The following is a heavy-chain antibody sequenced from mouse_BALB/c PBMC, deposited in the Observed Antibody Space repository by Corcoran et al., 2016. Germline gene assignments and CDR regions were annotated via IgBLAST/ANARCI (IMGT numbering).Heavy chain of an antibody. CDR2: INPGSGGT. CDR3: ARWTATWYFDV. D-gene: IGHD1-2*01. CDR1: GYAFTNYL. J-gene: IGHJ1*01. V-gene: IGHV1-54*01. Sequence: QVQLQQSGAELVRPGTSVKVSCKASGYAFTNYLIEWVKQRPGQGLEWIGVINPGSGGTNYNEKFKGKATLTADKSSSTAYMQLSSLTSDDSAVYFCARWTATWYFDVWGAGTTVTVSS.